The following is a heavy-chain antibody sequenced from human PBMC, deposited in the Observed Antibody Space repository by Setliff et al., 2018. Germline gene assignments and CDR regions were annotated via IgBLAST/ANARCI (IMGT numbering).Heavy chain of an antibody. CDR3: TKDLGVNFGELIA. J-gene: IGHJ5*02. CDR1: GFTVSDNF. CDR2: LYTGDSK. D-gene: IGHD3-10*01. V-gene: IGHV3-66*01. Sequence: GGSLRLSCEVSGFTVSDNFMTWVRQTPGKGLEWVALLYTGDSKHYGDSVKGRFTISRDNSTNILYLEMRSLRTEDTAIYYCTKDLGVNFGELIAWGQGTLVTVSS.